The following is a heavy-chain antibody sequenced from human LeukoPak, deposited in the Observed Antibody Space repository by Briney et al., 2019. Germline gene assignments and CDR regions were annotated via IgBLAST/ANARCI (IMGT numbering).Heavy chain of an antibody. CDR2: IYTSVST. D-gene: IGHD3-3*01. J-gene: IGHJ6*03. V-gene: IGHV4-4*07. Sequence: PSETLSLTCTVSGGSIYSFYWVWLPPPAGQGRVGIGRIYTSVSTNYNPSLKSRVTMSVDTSKNQFSLKLSSVTAADTAVYYCAGYDSPSYYYYMDVWGKGTTVTVSS. CDR3: AGYDSPSYYYYMDV. CDR1: GGSIYSFY.